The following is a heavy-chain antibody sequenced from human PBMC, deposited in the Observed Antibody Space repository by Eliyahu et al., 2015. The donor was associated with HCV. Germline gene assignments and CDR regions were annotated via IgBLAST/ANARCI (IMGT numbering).Heavy chain of an antibody. D-gene: IGHD3-9*01. CDR2: IYXTGST. CDR1: GXSVSSVRHY. Sequence: QLQLQESGPGLVKPSETLXLTCXVPGXSVSSVRHYWSXXRXPPGKGLEWIGNIYXTGSTNLHPALVXRVTISVDTSRNQFSLRLNSATAADTAIYYCARRDLVSGFWAYWGQGILVTVSS. CDR3: ARRDLVSGFWAY. J-gene: IGHJ4*02. V-gene: IGHV4-61*01.